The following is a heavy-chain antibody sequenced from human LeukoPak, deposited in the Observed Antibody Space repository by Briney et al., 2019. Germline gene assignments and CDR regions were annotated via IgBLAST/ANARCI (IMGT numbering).Heavy chain of an antibody. CDR2: IIPIFGTA. V-gene: IGHV1-69*06. CDR3: ARTPHIAAAGIHFFDY. J-gene: IGHJ4*02. Sequence: SVKVSCKASGGTFSSYAISWVRQAPGQGLEWMGGIIPIFGTANYAQKFQGRVTITADKSTSTAYMELSSLRSEDTAVYYCARTPHIAAAGIHFFDYWGQGTLVTVSS. D-gene: IGHD6-13*01. CDR1: GGTFSSYA.